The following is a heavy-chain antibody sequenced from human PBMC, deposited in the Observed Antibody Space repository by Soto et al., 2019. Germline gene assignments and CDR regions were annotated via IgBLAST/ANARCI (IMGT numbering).Heavy chain of an antibody. Sequence: QVQLVQSGAEVKKPGASVKVSCKASGYTFTSYAMHWVRQAPGQRLEWMGWINAGNGNTKYSQKFQGRVTITRDTSASTAYMELSSLRSEDTAVYYCARVDGGSASAYWFDPWGQGTLVTVSS. CDR3: ARVDGGSASAYWFDP. V-gene: IGHV1-3*01. CDR2: INAGNGNT. J-gene: IGHJ5*02. D-gene: IGHD2-15*01. CDR1: GYTFTSYA.